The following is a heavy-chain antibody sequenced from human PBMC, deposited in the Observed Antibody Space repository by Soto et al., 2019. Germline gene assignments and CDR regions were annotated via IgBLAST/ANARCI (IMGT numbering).Heavy chain of an antibody. V-gene: IGHV3-21*01. J-gene: IGHJ6*02. Sequence: EVQLVESGGGLVKPGGSLRLSCAASGFTFSSYSMNWVRQAPGKGLEWVSSISTSSRYIYYADSVKGRFTISRDNAKNTLYLQMNSLRAEDTAVYYCARDGDDVTLAAPTHHSGMDVSGQGTTVTVSS. CDR1: GFTFSSYS. CDR3: ARDGDDVTLAAPTHHSGMDV. CDR2: ISTSSRYI. D-gene: IGHD6-6*01.